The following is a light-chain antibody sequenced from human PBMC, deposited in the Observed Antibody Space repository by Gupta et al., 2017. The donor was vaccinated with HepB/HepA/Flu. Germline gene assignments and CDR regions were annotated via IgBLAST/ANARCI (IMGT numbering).Light chain of an antibody. J-gene: IGLJ2*01. CDR2: EDN. CDR3: GTWDSSLSAAV. CDR1: SSNIGNNY. V-gene: IGLV1-51*02. Sequence: QPLLTQPPSVSAALGQKVTISCSGSSSNIGNNYVSWYQQLPGSAPKLLIYEDNKRPSGIPDRFSGSKSGTSATLGITVLQTGDEADYYCGTWDSSLSAAVFGGGTELTVL.